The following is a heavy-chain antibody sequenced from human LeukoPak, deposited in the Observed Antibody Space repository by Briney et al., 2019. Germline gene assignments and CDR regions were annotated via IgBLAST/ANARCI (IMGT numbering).Heavy chain of an antibody. CDR2: ISSSSSYI. J-gene: IGHJ4*02. CDR1: GFTFSSYS. Sequence: GGSLRLSCAASGFTFSSYSMNWVRQAPGKGLEWVSSISSSSSYIYYADSVKGRFTISRDNAKNSLYLQMNSLRAEDTAVYYCANYDFWSGHYYFDYWGQGTLVTVSS. CDR3: ANYDFWSGHYYFDY. V-gene: IGHV3-21*01. D-gene: IGHD3-3*01.